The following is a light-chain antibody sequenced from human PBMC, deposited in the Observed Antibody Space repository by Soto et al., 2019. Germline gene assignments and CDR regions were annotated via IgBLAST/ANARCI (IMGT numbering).Light chain of an antibody. J-gene: IGLJ1*01. V-gene: IGLV2-18*02. Sequence: QSVLTQPPSASGSPGQSVTISCTGTKNDIGVYDFVSWYQHHPGKAPRLIIYEVVQRPSGVPDRFSGSKSGNTASLTISGLQAEDEADYYCSSYTSSSTLEVFGTGTKVTVL. CDR3: SSYTSSSTLEV. CDR1: KNDIGVYDF. CDR2: EVV.